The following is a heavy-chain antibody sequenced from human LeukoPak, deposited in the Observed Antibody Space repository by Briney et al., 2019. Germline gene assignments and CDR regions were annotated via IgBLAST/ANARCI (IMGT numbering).Heavy chain of an antibody. J-gene: IGHJ5*02. CDR3: ARDLGQYYDTSDNWFDP. D-gene: IGHD3-22*01. V-gene: IGHV3-20*04. CDR2: ITWNGGST. Sequence: PGGSLRLSCAASGFTFDDYGMSWVRQAPGKGLEWVSGITWNGGSTGYVDSVKGRFSISRDNAKNSLYLQMNSLRAEDTAVYYCARDLGQYYDTSDNWFDPWGQGTLVTVSS. CDR1: GFTFDDYG.